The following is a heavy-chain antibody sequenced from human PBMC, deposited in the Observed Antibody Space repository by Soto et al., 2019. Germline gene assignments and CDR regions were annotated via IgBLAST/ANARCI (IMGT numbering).Heavy chain of an antibody. Sequence: QAQLVESGGGVVQPGTSLRLSCAASGFSFSTYGMHWVRQTPGKGLEWVAIIWYEGLNIYYADSVKGRFTISRDDSKNTFYLEMNSLRPGDTAVYYCARAGPYCGSDCYPWAFDIWGHGTVVTVSS. J-gene: IGHJ3*02. CDR2: IWYEGLNI. CDR1: GFSFSTYG. D-gene: IGHD2-21*02. CDR3: ARAGPYCGSDCYPWAFDI. V-gene: IGHV3-33*01.